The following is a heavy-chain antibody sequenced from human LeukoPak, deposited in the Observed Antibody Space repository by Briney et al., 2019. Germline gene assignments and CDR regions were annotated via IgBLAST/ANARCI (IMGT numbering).Heavy chain of an antibody. D-gene: IGHD3-3*01. Sequence: GGSLRLSCAASGFTFSSYSMNWVRQAPGKGLEWVSSISSSSSYIYYADSVKGRFTISRDNAKNSLYLQMNSLRAEDTAVYYCARATYYDFWGGYYNRLDYWGQGTLVTVSS. CDR1: GFTFSSYS. J-gene: IGHJ4*02. CDR3: ARATYYDFWGGYYNRLDY. CDR2: ISSSSSYI. V-gene: IGHV3-21*01.